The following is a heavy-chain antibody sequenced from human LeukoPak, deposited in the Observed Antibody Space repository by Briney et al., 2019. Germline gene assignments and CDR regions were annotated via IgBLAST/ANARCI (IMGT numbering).Heavy chain of an antibody. Sequence: PGGSLRLSCAVSGFTFSCYIMNWVRPAPGKGVEWVSSISSSSSYIYYADSVKGRFTISRDNAKNSLYLQMNSLRAEDTAVYYCARGVYGDSRPLPDDYWGQGTLVTVSS. CDR2: ISSSSSYI. J-gene: IGHJ4*02. CDR1: GFTFSCYI. CDR3: ARGVYGDSRPLPDDY. D-gene: IGHD4-17*01. V-gene: IGHV3-21*01.